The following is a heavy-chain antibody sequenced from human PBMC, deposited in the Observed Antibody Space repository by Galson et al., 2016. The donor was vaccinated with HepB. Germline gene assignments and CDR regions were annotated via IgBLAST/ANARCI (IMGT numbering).Heavy chain of an antibody. V-gene: IGHV1-18*01. Sequence: SVKVSCKASGYTFINYGISWVRQAPGQGLQWIGRVSPYSGDTNYAQRFKGRVIMTTDPSTTIAYMGLKSLRSDDTAVYFCARGGDPYIHADYWGQGTLVTVSS. D-gene: IGHD2-15*01. CDR1: GYTFINYG. J-gene: IGHJ4*02. CDR3: ARGGDPYIHADY. CDR2: VSPYSGDT.